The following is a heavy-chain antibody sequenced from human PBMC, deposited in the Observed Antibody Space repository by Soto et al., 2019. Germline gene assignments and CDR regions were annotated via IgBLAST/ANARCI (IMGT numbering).Heavy chain of an antibody. J-gene: IGHJ6*02. CDR3: AREGYCSGGSCSWYYYYCMDV. Sequence: ASVKVSCKASGYTFTSYGISWVRQAPGQGLEWMGWISAYNGNTNYAQKLQGRVTMTTDTSTSTAYMELRSLRSDDTAVYYCAREGYCSGGSCSWYYYYCMDVWGQGTTVTVYS. CDR1: GYTFTSYG. D-gene: IGHD2-15*01. V-gene: IGHV1-18*04. CDR2: ISAYNGNT.